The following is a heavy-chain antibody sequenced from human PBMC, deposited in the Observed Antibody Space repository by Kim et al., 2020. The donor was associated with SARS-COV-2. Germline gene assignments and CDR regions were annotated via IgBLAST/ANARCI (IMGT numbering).Heavy chain of an antibody. Sequence: ASVKVSCKASGYSFTAYTSHWVHQAPGQRLEWMGWINAANGNTEFSRKFQGRVTSSRDTSATTVHMEVSSLRSEDTAVYYCARGAYCRGGICFPPGGYWGQGTLVTVSS. CDR2: INAANGNT. D-gene: IGHD2-15*01. CDR1: GYSFTAYT. J-gene: IGHJ4*02. CDR3: ARGAYCRGGICFPPGGY. V-gene: IGHV1-3*01.